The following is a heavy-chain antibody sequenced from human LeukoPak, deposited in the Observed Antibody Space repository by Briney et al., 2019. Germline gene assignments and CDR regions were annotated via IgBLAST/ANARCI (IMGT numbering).Heavy chain of an antibody. Sequence: SQTLSLTCTVSGGSISSGSYYWSWIRQPAGKGLEWIGRIYTSGSTNYNPSLKSRVTISVDTSKNQFSLKLSSVTAADTAVYYCARDRISGFYYGYPYYFDSWGQGTLVTVSS. CDR3: ARDRISGFYYGYPYYFDS. J-gene: IGHJ4*02. CDR1: GGSISSGSYY. V-gene: IGHV4-61*02. D-gene: IGHD3-10*01. CDR2: IYTSGST.